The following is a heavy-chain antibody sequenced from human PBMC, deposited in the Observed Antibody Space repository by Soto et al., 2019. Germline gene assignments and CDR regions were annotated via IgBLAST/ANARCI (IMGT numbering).Heavy chain of an antibody. CDR3: ARYCSSTSCYASQRDYFDY. J-gene: IGHJ4*02. CDR1: GGSISSYY. Sequence: SETLSVPSSVSGGSISSYYWSWVRQPPGKGLEWIGYVYYSGSTNYNPSLKSRVTISVDTSKNQFSLKLSSVTAADTAVYYCARYCSSTSCYASQRDYFDYWGQGTLVTVSS. CDR2: VYYSGST. V-gene: IGHV4-59*08. D-gene: IGHD2-2*01.